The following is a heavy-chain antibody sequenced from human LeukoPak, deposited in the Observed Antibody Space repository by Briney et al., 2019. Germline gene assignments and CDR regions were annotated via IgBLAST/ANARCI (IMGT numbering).Heavy chain of an antibody. D-gene: IGHD2-2*01. J-gene: IGHJ6*02. CDR2: INHSGST. CDR3: ARLRVVVVPAAIDYYGMDV. V-gene: IGHV4-34*01. CDR1: GGSFSGYY. Sequence: SETLSLTCAVYGGSFSGYYWSWIRQPPGKGLEWIGEINHSGSTNYNPSLKSRVTISVDTSKNQLSLKLSSVTAADTAVYYCARLRVVVVPAAIDYYGMDVWGQGTTVTVSS.